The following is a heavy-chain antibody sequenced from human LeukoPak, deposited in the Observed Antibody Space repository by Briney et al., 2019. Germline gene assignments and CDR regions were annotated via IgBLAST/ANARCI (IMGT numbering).Heavy chain of an antibody. CDR1: GYTFTGYC. CDR2: INPNSGGT. CDR3: ARARTKPPDAFDI. Sequence: ASVKVSCKASGYTFTGYCMHWVRQAPGQGLEWMGWINPNSGGTNYAQKFQGRVTMTRDASISTAYMELSRLRSDDTAVYYCARARTKPPDAFDIWGQGTMVTVSS. V-gene: IGHV1-2*02. J-gene: IGHJ3*02.